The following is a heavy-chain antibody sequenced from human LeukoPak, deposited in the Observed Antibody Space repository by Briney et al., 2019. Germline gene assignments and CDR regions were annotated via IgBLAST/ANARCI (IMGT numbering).Heavy chain of an antibody. CDR1: GYTFTSYY. V-gene: IGHV1-46*04. D-gene: IGHD5-18*01. Sequence: ASVKVSCKASGYTFTSYYMHMVRHAPGQGLEWMGIINPSRGSTSYAQKLQGRVTMTRDTATSTVYMEMSSLRAEDTAVYYCAREEEAGIQLWGFDYWGQGTLVTVSS. CDR3: AREEEAGIQLWGFDY. J-gene: IGHJ4*02. CDR2: INPSRGST.